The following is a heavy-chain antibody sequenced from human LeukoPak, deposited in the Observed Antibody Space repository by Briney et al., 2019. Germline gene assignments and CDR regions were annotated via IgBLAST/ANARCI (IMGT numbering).Heavy chain of an antibody. D-gene: IGHD3-22*01. V-gene: IGHV3-11*04. Sequence: GGSLRLSCAASGFTFSDYYMSWSRQAPGKWLEWVSDISSSVSTIYYADSVNGRFTIPRDNAKNSLYLQMTSMRAEDTAAYYCARGTGSGYYSNALVDYWGQGTLVTVSS. CDR3: ARGTGSGYYSNALVDY. CDR1: GFTFSDYY. J-gene: IGHJ4*02. CDR2: ISSSVSTI.